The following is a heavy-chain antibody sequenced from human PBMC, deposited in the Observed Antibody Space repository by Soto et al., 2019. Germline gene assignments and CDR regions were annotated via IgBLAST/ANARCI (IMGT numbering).Heavy chain of an antibody. V-gene: IGHV3-23*01. D-gene: IGHD4-17*01. CDR1: GFTFSSYA. Sequence: GGSLRLSCAASGFTFSSYAMSWVRQAPGKGLEWVSAISGSGGSTYYADSVKGRFTISRDNSKNTPYLQMNSLRAEDTAVYYCAKSLVYGDYGYYYGMDVWGQGTTVTVSS. CDR2: ISGSGGST. J-gene: IGHJ6*02. CDR3: AKSLVYGDYGYYYGMDV.